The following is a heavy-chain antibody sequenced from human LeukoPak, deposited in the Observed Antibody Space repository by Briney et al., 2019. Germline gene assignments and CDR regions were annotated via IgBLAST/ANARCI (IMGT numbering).Heavy chain of an antibody. Sequence: ASVKVSFKASGYTFTGYYMHWVRQAPGQGLEWMGWINPNSGGTNYAQKFQGRVTMTRDTSISTAYMELSRLRSDDTAVYYCARVGRYCSGGSCYLVEGNWFDPWGQGTLVTVSS. CDR2: INPNSGGT. J-gene: IGHJ5*02. D-gene: IGHD2-15*01. CDR3: ARVGRYCSGGSCYLVEGNWFDP. CDR1: GYTFTGYY. V-gene: IGHV1-2*02.